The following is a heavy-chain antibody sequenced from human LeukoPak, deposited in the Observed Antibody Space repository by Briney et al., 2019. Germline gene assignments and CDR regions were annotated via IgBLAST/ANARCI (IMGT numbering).Heavy chain of an antibody. Sequence: PGRSLRLSCAASGFTFSSYAMHWVRQAPGKGLGWVAVISYDGSNKYYADSVKGRFTISRDNSKNTLYLQMNSLRAEDTAVYYCARLLSVGYWGQGTLVTVSS. CDR3: ARLLSVGY. J-gene: IGHJ4*02. V-gene: IGHV3-30-3*01. D-gene: IGHD2-21*01. CDR2: ISYDGSNK. CDR1: GFTFSSYA.